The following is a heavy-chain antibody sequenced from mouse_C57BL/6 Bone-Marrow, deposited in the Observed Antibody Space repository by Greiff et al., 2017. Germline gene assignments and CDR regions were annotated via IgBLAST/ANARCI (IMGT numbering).Heavy chain of an antibody. V-gene: IGHV1-72*01. CDR3: ASPHYYGSRYGMDY. CDR2: IDPNSGGT. D-gene: IGHD1-1*01. J-gene: IGHJ4*01. CDR1: GYTFTSYW. Sequence: QVQLQQPGAELVKPGASVKLSCKASGYTFTSYWMHWVKQRPGRGLEWIGRIDPNSGGTKYNEKFKSKATLTVDKPSSTAYMQLSRLTSENSAVEYCASPHYYGSRYGMDYGGQGTSVTVSS.